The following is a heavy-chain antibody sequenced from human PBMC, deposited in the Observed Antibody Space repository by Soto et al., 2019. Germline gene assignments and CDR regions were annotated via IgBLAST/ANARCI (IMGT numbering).Heavy chain of an antibody. J-gene: IGHJ4*02. CDR1: GFTLSSYW. Sequence: GGSLRLSCAASGFTLSSYWMSWVRQAPGKGLEWVANIKQDGSEKYYVDSVKGRFTISRDNAKNSLYLQMNSLRAEDTAVYYCASFLFGFWSGYYQYYFDYRGQGTLVTVSS. V-gene: IGHV3-7*01. CDR2: IKQDGSEK. CDR3: ASFLFGFWSGYYQYYFDY. D-gene: IGHD3-3*01.